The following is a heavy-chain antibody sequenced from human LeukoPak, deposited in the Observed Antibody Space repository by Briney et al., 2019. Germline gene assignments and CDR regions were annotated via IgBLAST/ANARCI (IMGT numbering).Heavy chain of an antibody. CDR3: ARDGGSRSSPLDSDF. CDR2: ISYSGST. J-gene: IGHJ4*02. CDR1: GASVSSHY. D-gene: IGHD3-10*01. V-gene: IGHV4-59*02. Sequence: SETLCLTCTVSGASVSSHYWSWIRQPPGKGLEWIAYISYSGSTSYNPSLKSRVTISVDTSKNQLSLKVRSVTAADTAVYYCARDGGSRSSPLDSDFWGQGALGTASS.